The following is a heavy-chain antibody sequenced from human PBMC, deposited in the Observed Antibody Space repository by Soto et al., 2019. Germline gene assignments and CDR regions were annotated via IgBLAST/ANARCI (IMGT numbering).Heavy chain of an antibody. V-gene: IGHV3-23*01. Sequence: GGSLRLSCTGSGLTFNSYVMSWVRQAPGKGLEWVSGITGDGYGIYYADSVKGRFTISRDNSKNTLYLQTDSLRAEDTAVYFCAKSGTTGTQKGYFDFWGQGTLVTVSS. D-gene: IGHD1-1*01. CDR1: GLTFNSYV. CDR3: AKSGTTGTQKGYFDF. J-gene: IGHJ4*02. CDR2: ITGDGYGI.